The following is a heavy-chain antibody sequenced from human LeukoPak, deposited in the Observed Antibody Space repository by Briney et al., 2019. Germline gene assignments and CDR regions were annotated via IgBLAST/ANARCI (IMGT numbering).Heavy chain of an antibody. CDR2: IYYDGSNK. V-gene: IGHV3-33*06. Sequence: GGSLRLSCAASGFTFTTYGMHWVRQAPGKGQEWVAVIYYDGSNKFYADSVKGRFTISRDNSKNTLYLQMNSLRAEDTAVYYCAKGICSGGSCSSDYWGQGTLVTVSS. CDR3: AKGICSGGSCSSDY. J-gene: IGHJ4*02. CDR1: GFTFTTYG. D-gene: IGHD2-15*01.